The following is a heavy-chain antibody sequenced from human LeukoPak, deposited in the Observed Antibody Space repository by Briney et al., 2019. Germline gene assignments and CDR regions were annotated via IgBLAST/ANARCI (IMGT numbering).Heavy chain of an antibody. D-gene: IGHD3-3*01. CDR2: IYYSGST. J-gene: IGHJ3*02. V-gene: IGHV4-59*01. CDR3: ARARRGFLEWLLYAFDI. Sequence: SETLSLTCTVSGGSISSYYWSWIRQPPGKGLEWIGYIYYSGSTNYNPSLKSRVTISVDTSKNQFSLKLSSVTAADTAVYYCARARRGFLEWLLYAFDIWGQGTKVTVSS. CDR1: GGSISSYY.